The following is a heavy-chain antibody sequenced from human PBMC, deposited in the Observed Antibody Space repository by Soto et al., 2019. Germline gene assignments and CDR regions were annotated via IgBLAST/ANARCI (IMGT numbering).Heavy chain of an antibody. CDR3: ATIEYYYDFWSGYYPGRGMDV. V-gene: IGHV3-66*01. D-gene: IGHD3-3*01. J-gene: IGHJ6*02. CDR2: IYSGGST. CDR1: GFTVSSNY. Sequence: GGSLRLSCAASGFTVSSNYMSWVRQAPGKGLEWVSVIYSGGSTYYADSVKGRFTISRDNSKNTLYLQMNSLRAEDTAVYYCATIEYYYDFWSGYYPGRGMDVWGQGTTXTVSS.